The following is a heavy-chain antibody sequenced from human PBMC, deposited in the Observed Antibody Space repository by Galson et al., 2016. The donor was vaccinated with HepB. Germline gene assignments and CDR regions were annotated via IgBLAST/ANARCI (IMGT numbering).Heavy chain of an antibody. V-gene: IGHV4-59*01. J-gene: IGHJ4*02. CDR3: AREDSGASGFDY. CDR1: GGSISTYF. CDR2: IYYSGGT. Sequence: SETLSLTCTVSGGSISTYFWSWIRQPPGKGLEWIGYIYYSGGTNYNPSLKSRVTMSVDTSNNQFSLRLSSVTAADTAVYYCAREDSGASGFDYWGQGTLVTVSS. D-gene: IGHD1-26*01.